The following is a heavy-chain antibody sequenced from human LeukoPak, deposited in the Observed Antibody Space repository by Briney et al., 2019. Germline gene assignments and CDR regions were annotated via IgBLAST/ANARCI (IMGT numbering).Heavy chain of an antibody. CDR1: GFTFSSYG. J-gene: IGHJ4*02. D-gene: IGHD6-13*01. Sequence: GGSLRLSCAASGFTFSSYGMHWVRQAPGKGLEWVAVIWYDGSNKCYADSVKGRFTISRDNSKNTLYLQMNSLRAEDTAVYYCARDGVAAAGNFDYWGQGTLVTVSS. V-gene: IGHV3-33*01. CDR3: ARDGVAAAGNFDY. CDR2: IWYDGSNK.